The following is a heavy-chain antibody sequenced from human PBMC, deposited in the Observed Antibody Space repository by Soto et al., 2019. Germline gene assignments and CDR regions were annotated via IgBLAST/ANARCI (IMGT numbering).Heavy chain of an antibody. CDR2: IWYDGSNK. V-gene: IGHV3-33*08. D-gene: IGHD2-15*01. J-gene: IGHJ6*02. CDR1: GFTFNTYG. CDR3: ARGDCTGAYCYSWPFNYGVDV. Sequence: QVQLGESGGGVVQPGGSLRLSCTTSGFTFNTYGMYWVRQAPGKGLEWVAIIWYDGSNKYYGDSVKGRFTISRDNSKNTLYLQMNSLRAEDTALYYCARGDCTGAYCYSWPFNYGVDVWGQGTTVTVSS.